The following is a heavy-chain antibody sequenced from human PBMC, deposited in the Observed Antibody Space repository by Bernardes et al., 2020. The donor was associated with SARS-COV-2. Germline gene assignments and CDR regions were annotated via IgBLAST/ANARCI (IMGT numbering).Heavy chain of an antibody. CDR2: ITPNTGDT. J-gene: IGHJ4*02. V-gene: IGHV1-2*02. Sequence: ASVKVSCKAYGYTFTGYLIHWVRQAPGQRLEWMGWITPNTGDTNYVQKFQGRVTMTRETSITTAYMELSRLGSDDTAIYYCARTRTTISTTGIPVDYWGQGALVTGAS. D-gene: IGHD2-21*02. CDR1: GYTFTGYL. CDR3: ARTRTTISTTGIPVDY.